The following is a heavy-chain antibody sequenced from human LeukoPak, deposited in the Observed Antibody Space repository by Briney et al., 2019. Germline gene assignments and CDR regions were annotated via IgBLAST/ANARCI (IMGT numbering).Heavy chain of an antibody. D-gene: IGHD2-2*01. CDR3: ARGTVVVPAAQRSSAFDI. Sequence: SETLSLTCTVSGGSISSSSYYWGWIRQPPGKGLEWIGSIYYSGSTYYKPSLKSRVTISVDTSKNQFSLKLSSVTAADTAVYYCARGTVVVPAAQRSSAFDIWGQGTLVTVSS. CDR1: GGSISSSSYY. CDR2: IYYSGST. J-gene: IGHJ4*02. V-gene: IGHV4-39*07.